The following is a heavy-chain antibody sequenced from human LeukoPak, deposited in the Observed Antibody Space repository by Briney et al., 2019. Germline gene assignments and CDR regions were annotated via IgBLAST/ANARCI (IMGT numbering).Heavy chain of an antibody. CDR2: IVVGSGNT. Sequence: PSVKVSCKASGFTFTSSAMQWVRQARGQPREWIGWIVVGSGNTNYAQKFQERVTITRDMSTSRAYMELSSLRSEDTAVYYCAAVIGSDESSDYWGQGTLVTVSS. V-gene: IGHV1-58*02. CDR3: AAVIGSDESSDY. CDR1: GFTFTSSA. D-gene: IGHD3-16*01. J-gene: IGHJ4*02.